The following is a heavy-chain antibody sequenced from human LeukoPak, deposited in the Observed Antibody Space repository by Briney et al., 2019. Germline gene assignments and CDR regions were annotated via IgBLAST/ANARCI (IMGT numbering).Heavy chain of an antibody. Sequence: GGSLRLSCAASGFTFSSYVMSWVRQAPGKGLEWVSPISSSSSYIYYADSVKGRFTISRDNAKNSLYLQMNSLRAEDTAVYYCARGRRYDFWSGYFDGVYYFNYWGQGTLVTVSS. CDR2: ISSSSSYI. D-gene: IGHD3-3*01. CDR3: ARGRRYDFWSGYFDGVYYFNY. CDR1: GFTFSSYV. J-gene: IGHJ4*02. V-gene: IGHV3-21*01.